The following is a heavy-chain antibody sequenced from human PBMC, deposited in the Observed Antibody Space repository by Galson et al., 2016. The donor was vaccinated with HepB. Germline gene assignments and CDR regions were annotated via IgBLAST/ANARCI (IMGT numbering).Heavy chain of an antibody. J-gene: IGHJ4*02. D-gene: IGHD3-22*01. Sequence: SVKVSCKASGYIFTGFFIHWVRQAPGQGLEWMGWINPNSGDTNYAQKFGRVSMTRDTSISTAYMELSSLRSDDTAVYYCARDERYDSSGYPFDFWGQGTPVTVS. CDR2: INPNSGDT. CDR1: GYIFTGFF. V-gene: IGHV1-2*02. CDR3: ARDERYDSSGYPFDF.